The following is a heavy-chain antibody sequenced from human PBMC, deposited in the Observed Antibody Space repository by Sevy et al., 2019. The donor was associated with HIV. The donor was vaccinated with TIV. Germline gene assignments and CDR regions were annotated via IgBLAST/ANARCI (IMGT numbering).Heavy chain of an antibody. V-gene: IGHV2-5*01. CDR2: IYWNDDA. CDR3: AHTESEPNYFDY. CDR1: GFSLNTHDVG. J-gene: IGHJ4*02. Sequence: SGPTLVKPKQTLTLTCTFSGFSLNTHDVGVGWIRQPPGKALEWLALIYWNDDARYSQSLKRRRTITKDSAKNQVFFTMANLDPVDTATYYCAHTESEPNYFDYWGQGTLVTVSS. D-gene: IGHD1-26*01.